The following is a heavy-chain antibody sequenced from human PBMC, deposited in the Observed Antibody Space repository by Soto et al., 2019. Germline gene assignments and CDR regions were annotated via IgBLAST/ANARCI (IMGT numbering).Heavy chain of an antibody. CDR2: IIPIFGTA. J-gene: IGHJ5*02. CDR1: GGTFSSYA. D-gene: IGHD2-2*01. Sequence: QVQLVQSGAEVKKPGSSVKVSCKASGGTFSSYAISWVRQAPGQGLEWMGGIIPIFGTANYAQKFQGRVTITADESTSTAYMELSSLRSEDTAVYYCARAYLGYCSSTRCHGAWFDPWGQGTLVTVSS. V-gene: IGHV1-69*01. CDR3: ARAYLGYCSSTRCHGAWFDP.